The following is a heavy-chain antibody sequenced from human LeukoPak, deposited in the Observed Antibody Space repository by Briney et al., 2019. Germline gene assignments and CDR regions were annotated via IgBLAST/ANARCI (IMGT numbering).Heavy chain of an antibody. Sequence: ASVKVSCKASGGTFSSYAIGWVRQATGQGLEWMGWMNPNSGNTGYAQKFQGRVTMTRNTSISTAYMELSSLRSEDTAVYYCAVGGVPAAGIFDYWGQGTLVTVSS. V-gene: IGHV1-8*02. CDR3: AVGGVPAAGIFDY. D-gene: IGHD2-2*01. CDR2: MNPNSGNT. J-gene: IGHJ4*02. CDR1: GGTFSSYA.